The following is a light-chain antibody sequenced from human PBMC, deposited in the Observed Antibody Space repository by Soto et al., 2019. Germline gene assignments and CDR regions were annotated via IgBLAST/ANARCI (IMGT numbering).Light chain of an antibody. CDR1: AFTKQY. Sequence: SYELTQPPSVSLSPGQTAMITCSGDAFTKQYGYWYQQKPGQAPLLVIYKDNQRPSGIPERFSGSSSGTTVTLIISGVQAEDEGDYYCQSADSSGTYLVFGGGTKVTVL. J-gene: IGLJ3*02. CDR3: QSADSSGTYLV. CDR2: KDN. V-gene: IGLV3-25*03.